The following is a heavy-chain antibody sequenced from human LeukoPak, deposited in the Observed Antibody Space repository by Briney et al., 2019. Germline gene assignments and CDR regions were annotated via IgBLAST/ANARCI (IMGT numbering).Heavy chain of an antibody. CDR3: AREYDSSGYSYWGY. CDR1: GYTFTDHY. V-gene: IGHV1-2*06. D-gene: IGHD3-22*01. Sequence: ASVKVSCKASGYTFTDHYIHWVRQAPGQGFEWMGRINPNSGGTNYPQKFLGRVTMTRDTSTSTVYMELSSLRSEDTAVYYCAREYDSSGYSYWGYWGQGTLVTVSS. CDR2: INPNSGGT. J-gene: IGHJ4*02.